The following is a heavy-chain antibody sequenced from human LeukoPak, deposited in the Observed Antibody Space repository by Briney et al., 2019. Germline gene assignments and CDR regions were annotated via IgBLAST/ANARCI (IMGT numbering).Heavy chain of an antibody. CDR3: ARDRIEDYDFWSGPNGNWFDP. CDR1: GFTFSSYG. J-gene: IGHJ5*02. D-gene: IGHD3-3*01. Sequence: PGGSLRLSCAASGFTFSSYGMHGVRQAPGRGVEWVAVIWYDGSNKYYADSVKGRFTISRDNSKNTLYLQMNSLRAEDTAVYYCARDRIEDYDFWSGPNGNWFDPWGQGTLVTVSS. V-gene: IGHV3-33*01. CDR2: IWYDGSNK.